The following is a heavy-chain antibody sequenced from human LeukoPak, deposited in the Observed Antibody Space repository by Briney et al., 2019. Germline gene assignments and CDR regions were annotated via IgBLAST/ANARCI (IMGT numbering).Heavy chain of an antibody. J-gene: IGHJ4*02. CDR1: GFIFSDYW. V-gene: IGHV3-7*01. CDR3: VRGGDDPDH. D-gene: IGHD3-16*01. Sequence: PGGSLRLPCAASGFIFSDYWMSYLRQAPGKGLEWVANIKQDGSEKYYLDSVKGRFTISRDNGKDTLYLQMNSLRVEDTALYYCVRGGDDPDHWGQGTLVTVSS. CDR2: IKQDGSEK.